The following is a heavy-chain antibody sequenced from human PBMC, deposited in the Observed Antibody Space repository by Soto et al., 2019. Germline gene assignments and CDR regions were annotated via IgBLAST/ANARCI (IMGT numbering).Heavy chain of an antibody. D-gene: IGHD3-10*01. J-gene: IGHJ5*02. CDR3: PREGHGDWFDP. V-gene: IGHV3-30-3*01. CDR2: ISDDGTNK. CDR1: GFTFSTYA. Sequence: QVHLVESGGGVVKPGRSLRLSCAASGFTFSTYAMHWVRQAPGKGLEWVATISDDGTNKYYADSVKGRFTISRDNSKDTLYLQMNSLRAEDTAVYYCPREGHGDWFDPWGQGTLVTVSS.